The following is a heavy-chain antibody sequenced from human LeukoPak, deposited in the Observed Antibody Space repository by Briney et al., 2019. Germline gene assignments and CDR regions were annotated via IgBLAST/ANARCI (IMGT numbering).Heavy chain of an antibody. V-gene: IGHV3-30*18. Sequence: PGGSLRLSCAASGFTFSSYGMHWVRQAPGKGLEWVGVISYDGSNKYYADSVKGRFTISRDNSKNTLYLQMNSLRAEDTAVYYCAKDGHSGIAAAGMGVFDYWGQGTLVTVSS. CDR3: AKDGHSGIAAAGMGVFDY. J-gene: IGHJ4*02. CDR1: GFTFSSYG. D-gene: IGHD6-13*01. CDR2: ISYDGSNK.